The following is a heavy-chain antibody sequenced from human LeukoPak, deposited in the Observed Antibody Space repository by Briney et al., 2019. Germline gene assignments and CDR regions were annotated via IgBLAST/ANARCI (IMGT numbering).Heavy chain of an antibody. CDR1: GFTFSNYA. J-gene: IGHJ4*02. CDR2: IYSGGST. Sequence: PGGSLRLSCTASGFTFSNYAMHWVRQAPGKGLEWVSVIYSGGSTYYADSVKGRFTISRDNSKNTLYLQMNSLRAEDTAVYYCARGLAAAALGYWGQGTLVTVSS. CDR3: ARGLAAAALGY. D-gene: IGHD6-13*01. V-gene: IGHV3-53*01.